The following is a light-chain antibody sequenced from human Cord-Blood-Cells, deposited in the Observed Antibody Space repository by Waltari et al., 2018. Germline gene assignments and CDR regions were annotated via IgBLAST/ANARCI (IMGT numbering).Light chain of an antibody. CDR1: QGISNS. V-gene: IGKV1-NL1*01. Sequence: DIQMTQSPSSLSASVGDRVTITCRASQGISNSLAWYQQKPGKAPKLLLYAASRLESGVPSRVSGSGSGTDYTLTISSLQPEYFATYYCQQYYSTPYTFGQGTKLEIK. CDR2: AAS. J-gene: IGKJ2*01. CDR3: QQYYSTPYT.